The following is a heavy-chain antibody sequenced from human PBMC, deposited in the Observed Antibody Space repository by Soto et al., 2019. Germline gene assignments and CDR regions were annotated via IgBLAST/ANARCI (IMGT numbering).Heavy chain of an antibody. D-gene: IGHD4-17*01. V-gene: IGHV3-48*02. CDR3: ARAGLTTVLEGNFDH. Sequence: EVQLVESGGTLVQPGGSLRLSCETSGFTFSDYSMNWVRQFPGKGLEWVSYISGSSGTIYYADSVKGRFTISRDNAKNSLYLQMTSLRDEDTAIYYCARAGLTTVLEGNFDHWGQGTLVTVSS. J-gene: IGHJ4*02. CDR2: ISGSSGTI. CDR1: GFTFSDYS.